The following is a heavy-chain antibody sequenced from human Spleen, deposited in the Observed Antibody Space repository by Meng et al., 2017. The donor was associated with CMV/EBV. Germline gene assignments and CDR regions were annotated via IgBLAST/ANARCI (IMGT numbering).Heavy chain of an antibody. J-gene: IGHJ4*02. Sequence: ASVKVSCKASGYTFTGYYMHWVRQAPGQGLEWMGWINPNSGGTNYAQKFQGRVTMTRDTSTSTVYMALSSLRSDDTAVYYCARGYSGYDFDYWGQGTLVTVSS. CDR2: INPNSGGT. CDR1: GYTFTGYY. CDR3: ARGYSGYDFDY. D-gene: IGHD5-12*01. V-gene: IGHV1-2*02.